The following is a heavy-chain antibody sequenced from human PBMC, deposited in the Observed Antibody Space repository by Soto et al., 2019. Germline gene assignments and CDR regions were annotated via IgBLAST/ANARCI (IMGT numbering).Heavy chain of an antibody. CDR3: ARVRLNCSGGSCYSDDFDI. CDR1: GGSISSGGYY. J-gene: IGHJ3*02. Sequence: SETLSLTCTVSGGSISSGGYYWSWIRQHPGKGLEWIGYIYYSGSTYYNPSLKSRVTISVDTSKNQSSLKLSSVTAADTAVYYCARVRLNCSGGSCYSDDFDIWGQGTMVTVSS. V-gene: IGHV4-31*03. D-gene: IGHD2-15*01. CDR2: IYYSGST.